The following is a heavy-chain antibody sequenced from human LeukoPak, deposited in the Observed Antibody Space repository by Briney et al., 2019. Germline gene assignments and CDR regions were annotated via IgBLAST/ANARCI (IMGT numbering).Heavy chain of an antibody. J-gene: IGHJ5*02. D-gene: IGHD3-10*01. Sequence: SETLSLTCAVYGESFTTYYWSWIRQPPGKGLEWIGEINHSGSTNYNPSLKSRVTISVDTSKNQFSLKLSSVTAADTAVYYCARGRITMVRGVKLDPWGQGTLVTVSS. V-gene: IGHV4-34*01. CDR2: INHSGST. CDR3: ARGRITMVRGVKLDP. CDR1: GESFTTYY.